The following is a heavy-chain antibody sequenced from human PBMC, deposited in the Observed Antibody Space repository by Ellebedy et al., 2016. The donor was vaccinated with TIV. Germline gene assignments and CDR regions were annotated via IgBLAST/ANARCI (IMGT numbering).Heavy chain of an antibody. CDR2: ISFDGSNK. CDR1: GFTFSSYA. D-gene: IGHD1-20*01. J-gene: IGHJ4*02. Sequence: GESLKISCAASGFTFSSYALHWVRQAPGKGLEWVAVISFDGSNKYYADSVKGRFTISRDNAKNTLYLEMNSLRAEDTAVYYCTSYNWNRINYWGQGTLVTVSS. V-gene: IGHV3-30-3*01. CDR3: TSYNWNRINY.